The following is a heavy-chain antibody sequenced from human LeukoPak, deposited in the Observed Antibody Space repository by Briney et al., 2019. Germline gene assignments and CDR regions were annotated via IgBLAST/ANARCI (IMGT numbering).Heavy chain of an antibody. CDR3: AAQPCTNGICYLDY. Sequence: GGSLRLSCAASGFTFSDHAMHWVRQAPGKGLEWVTVVSYHARDQFYADSVKGRFTVSRDNSRNILYLQMNSLRAEDSAVYYCAAQPCTNGICYLDYWGQGALVTVSS. CDR1: GFTFSDHA. D-gene: IGHD2-8*01. CDR2: VSYHARDQ. J-gene: IGHJ4*02. V-gene: IGHV3-30*04.